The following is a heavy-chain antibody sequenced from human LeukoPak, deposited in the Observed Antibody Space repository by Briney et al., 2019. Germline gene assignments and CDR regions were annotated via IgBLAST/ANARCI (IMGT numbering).Heavy chain of an antibody. V-gene: IGHV3-48*01. J-gene: IGHJ5*02. Sequence: TGGSLRLSCAASGFTFSSYWMHWVRQAPGKGLEWVSYISSSSSTIYYADSVKGRFTISRDNAKNSLYLQMNSLRAEDTAVYYCARTLLYYYDSSGLHPWGQGTLVTVSS. CDR3: ARTLLYYYDSSGLHP. CDR1: GFTFSSYW. D-gene: IGHD3-22*01. CDR2: ISSSSSTI.